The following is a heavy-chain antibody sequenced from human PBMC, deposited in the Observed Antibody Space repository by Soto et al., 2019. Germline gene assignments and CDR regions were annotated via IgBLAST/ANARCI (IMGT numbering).Heavy chain of an antibody. V-gene: IGHV4-31*03. Sequence: QVQLQESGPGLVKPSQTLSLTCTVSGGSISSGDYYWSWFRQHPGKGLEWIGYIYYSGSTYSNPTLKCRVIISVEESKNQFCLKLSSVIAADTAVYYCARGPYSGNEIDYWGQGTLVTVSS. D-gene: IGHD4-4*01. CDR2: IYYSGST. J-gene: IGHJ4*02. CDR1: GGSISSGDYY. CDR3: ARGPYSGNEIDY.